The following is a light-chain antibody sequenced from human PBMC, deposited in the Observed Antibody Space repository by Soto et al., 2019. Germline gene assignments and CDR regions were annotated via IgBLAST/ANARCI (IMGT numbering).Light chain of an antibody. CDR1: QSVSSNH. V-gene: IGKV3-20*01. CDR2: GAS. Sequence: EIVLTQSPGTLSVSPGERATLSCRASQSVSSNHLTWYHQKPGQAPRLLIYGASIRATGVPDRFSGSGSGTDFTRTISRLEPEDVAVYYCQQYGSSPLTVGGGTKVEIK. J-gene: IGKJ4*01. CDR3: QQYGSSPLT.